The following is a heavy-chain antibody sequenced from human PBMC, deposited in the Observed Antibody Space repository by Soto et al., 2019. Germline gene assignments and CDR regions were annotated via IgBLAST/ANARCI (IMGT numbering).Heavy chain of an antibody. CDR2: IYSGGSR. CDR1: VFTLSNNY. D-gene: IGHD2-2*02. Sequence: PWGSLRLAGAASVFTLSNNYLTWVRQAAGEGLEWVSLIYSGGSRFYAHTVKGRFTMSVVNTKNTLVLQINSLRAEDTVVYFCATYTSLDYWGQGTLVADSS. J-gene: IGHJ4*02. CDR3: ATYTSLDY. V-gene: IGHV3-53*01.